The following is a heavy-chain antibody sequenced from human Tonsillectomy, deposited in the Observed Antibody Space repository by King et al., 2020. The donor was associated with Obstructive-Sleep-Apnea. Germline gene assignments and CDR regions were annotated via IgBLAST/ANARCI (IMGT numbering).Heavy chain of an antibody. V-gene: IGHV3-15*01. CDR1: GFTFSNAW. D-gene: IGHD6-19*01. Sequence: VQLVESGGGLVEPGGSLRLSCAASGFTFSNAWMSWVRQAPERGLEWVGRIKSKTDGGTTDYAAPVKGRFTISRDDSKNTLYLQMNSLKTEDTAVYYCTTAPRIAVAGGAPCYFDYWGQGTLVTVSS. CDR2: IKSKTDGGTT. CDR3: TTAPRIAVAGGAPCYFDY. J-gene: IGHJ4*02.